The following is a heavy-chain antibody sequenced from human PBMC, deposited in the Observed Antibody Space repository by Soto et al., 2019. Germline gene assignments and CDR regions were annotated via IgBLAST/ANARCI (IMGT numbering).Heavy chain of an antibody. V-gene: IGHV5-51*01. D-gene: IGHD2-15*01. Sequence: GESLKISCKGSGYSFTSYWIGWVRQMPGKGLEWMGIIYPGDSDTRYSPSFQGQVTISADKSISTAYLQWSSLKASDTAMYYCASSCSGGSCYFRLDAFDIWGQGTMVTVSS. CDR3: ASSCSGGSCYFRLDAFDI. CDR1: GYSFTSYW. J-gene: IGHJ3*02. CDR2: IYPGDSDT.